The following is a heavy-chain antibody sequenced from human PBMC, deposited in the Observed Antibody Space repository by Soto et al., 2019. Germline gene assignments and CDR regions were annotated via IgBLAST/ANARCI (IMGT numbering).Heavy chain of an antibody. V-gene: IGHV4-39*07. Sequence: SETLSLTCTVSGGSISSSSYYWGWIRQPPGKGLEWIGSIYYSGSTYYNPSLKSRVTISIDASKNQFSLRLSSVTAADTAVYYCARSMFYSDGSNYSPLDYWGQGTLVTVSS. CDR3: ARSMFYSDGSNYSPLDY. CDR1: GGSISSSSYY. CDR2: IYYSGST. D-gene: IGHD3-22*01. J-gene: IGHJ4*02.